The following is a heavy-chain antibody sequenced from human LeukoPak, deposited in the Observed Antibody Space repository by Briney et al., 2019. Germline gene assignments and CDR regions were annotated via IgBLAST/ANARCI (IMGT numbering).Heavy chain of an antibody. V-gene: IGHV1-2*02. J-gene: IGHJ6*03. CDR3: ARVNVVVPAAIGLWLLGPHYYYYMDV. CDR1: GYTFNGYY. CDR2: INPYSGWT. D-gene: IGHD2-2*01. Sequence: SVKVSCKASGYTFNGYYMHWVRQAPGQGLGWVGWINPYSGWTNYAQKFQGRVTMTRDTSISTAYMELSRLRSDDTAVYYCARVNVVVPAAIGLWLLGPHYYYYMDVWGKGTTVTVSS.